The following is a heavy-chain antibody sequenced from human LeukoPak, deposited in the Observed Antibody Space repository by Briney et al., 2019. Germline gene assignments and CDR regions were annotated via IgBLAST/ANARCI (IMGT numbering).Heavy chain of an antibody. D-gene: IGHD6-13*01. CDR3: ARLPYSVGALDV. J-gene: IGHJ3*01. CDR1: GGSISSSSYY. Sequence: PSETLSLTCTVSGGSISSSSYYWGWIRQPPGKGLEWIGSIYYSGSTYYNPSLKSRLTISVDTSKNQFSLKLSSVTAADTAVYYCARLPYSVGALDVWGQGTMVTASS. V-gene: IGHV4-39*01. CDR2: IYYSGST.